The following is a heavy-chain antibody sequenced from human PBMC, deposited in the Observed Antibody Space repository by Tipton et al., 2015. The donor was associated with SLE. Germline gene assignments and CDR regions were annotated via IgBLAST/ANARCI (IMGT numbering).Heavy chain of an antibody. D-gene: IGHD3-22*01. Sequence: TLSLTCAVYGGSFSAYFSSWFRQPPGKGLEWIGEIHHRGSTNYNPSLKSRVTISMDMSKNQFSLKLSSVTAADTSVYYCAGSPDSGGYPIFDFWGQGILVTVSS. CDR1: GGSFSAYF. V-gene: IGHV4-34*01. J-gene: IGHJ4*02. CDR3: AGSPDSGGYPIFDF. CDR2: IHHRGST.